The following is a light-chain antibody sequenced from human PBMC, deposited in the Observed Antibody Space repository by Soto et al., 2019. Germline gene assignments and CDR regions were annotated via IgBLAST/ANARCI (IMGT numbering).Light chain of an antibody. CDR3: SSYPHTTATVL. J-gene: IGLJ2*01. V-gene: IGLV2-14*01. Sequence: QSALTQPASVSGSPGQSITISCTGTSSDIDDYNYVSWYQQHPGRAPRLIISDVSDRPSSISNRFSGSKSGNTASLTISGLQAEDEADYYCSSYPHTTATVLFGGGTKVTVL. CDR1: SSDIDDYNY. CDR2: DVS.